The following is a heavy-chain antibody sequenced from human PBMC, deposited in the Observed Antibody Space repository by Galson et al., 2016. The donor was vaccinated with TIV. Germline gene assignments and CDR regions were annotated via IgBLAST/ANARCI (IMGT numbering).Heavy chain of an antibody. V-gene: IGHV3-72*01. CDR1: GFTFSDYY. CDR2: IRNRGKSHTT. CDR3: ARRPGPTNPYNSGWDY. Sequence: SLRLSCAASGFTFSDYYMSWVRQTPGKGLQWVGRIRNRGKSHTTKYSASVEGRFMVSRDDSRNSLYLRMNSLTTEDTAIYYCARRPGPTNPYNSGWDYWGPGTLVTVSS. D-gene: IGHD1-1*01. J-gene: IGHJ4*02.